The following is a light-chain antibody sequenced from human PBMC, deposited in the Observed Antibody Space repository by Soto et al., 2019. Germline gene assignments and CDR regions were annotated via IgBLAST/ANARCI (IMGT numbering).Light chain of an antibody. CDR1: QSVSSNN. Sequence: EIVLTQSPGTLSLSPGERATLSCRASQSVSSNNLAWYQQKLGRAPRLLISGASRRATGIPDRFIGSGSGTDFTLTITSLEPEDFAVYYCQQYGTSPRTFGQGTRLEIK. V-gene: IGKV3-20*01. J-gene: IGKJ5*01. CDR3: QQYGTSPRT. CDR2: GAS.